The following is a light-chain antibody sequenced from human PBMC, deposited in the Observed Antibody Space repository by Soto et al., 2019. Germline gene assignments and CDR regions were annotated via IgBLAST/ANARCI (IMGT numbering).Light chain of an antibody. Sequence: QSVLTQPASVSGSPGQSITISCTGTGSDVGGYNYVSWYQQHPGKAPKVMIYDVSNRPSGVSNRFSGSKSGNTASLTISGLQAEDDADYYFSSYTSASTPFVFGGGT. V-gene: IGLV2-14*01. CDR1: GSDVGGYNY. J-gene: IGLJ2*01. CDR2: DVS. CDR3: SSYTSASTPFV.